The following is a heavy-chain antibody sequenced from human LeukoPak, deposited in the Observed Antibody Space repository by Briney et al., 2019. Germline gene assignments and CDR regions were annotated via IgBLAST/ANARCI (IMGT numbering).Heavy chain of an antibody. CDR1: GGSISSYY. Sequence: PSETLSLTCTVSGGSISSYYWSWIRQPPGKGLEWIRYIYYSGSTNYNPSLKSRVTISVDTSKNQFSLKLSSVTAADTAVYYCARQEVATITPFDYWGQGTLVTVSS. V-gene: IGHV4-59*08. D-gene: IGHD5-12*01. CDR2: IYYSGST. CDR3: ARQEVATITPFDY. J-gene: IGHJ4*02.